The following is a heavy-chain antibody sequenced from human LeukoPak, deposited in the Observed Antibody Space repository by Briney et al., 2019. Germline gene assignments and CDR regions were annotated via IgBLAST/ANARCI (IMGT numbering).Heavy chain of an antibody. Sequence: SETLSVTCTVSGGSISSYYWSWIRQPPGKGLEWIGYIYYSGSTNYNPSLKSRVTISVDTSKNQFSLKLSSVTAADTAVYYCARHVAGIAAAGTTSEFDYWGQGTLVTVSS. CDR2: IYYSGST. CDR3: ARHVAGIAAAGTTSEFDY. D-gene: IGHD6-13*01. V-gene: IGHV4-59*08. J-gene: IGHJ4*02. CDR1: GGSISSYY.